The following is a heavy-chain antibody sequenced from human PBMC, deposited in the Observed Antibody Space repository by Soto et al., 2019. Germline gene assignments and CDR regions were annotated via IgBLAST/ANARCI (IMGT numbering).Heavy chain of an antibody. V-gene: IGHV4-34*01. Sequence: SETMSLTCAVDGAYFSGYQWTWIRQTTGKGLEWIGEINDSGNINYNPSLKSRVTISLDTPKKQISLKLSSVTAADTAVYYCARELTIFGVVNPWFDPWGQGTLVTVSS. D-gene: IGHD3-3*01. CDR1: GAYFSGYQ. J-gene: IGHJ5*02. CDR3: ARELTIFGVVNPWFDP. CDR2: INDSGNI.